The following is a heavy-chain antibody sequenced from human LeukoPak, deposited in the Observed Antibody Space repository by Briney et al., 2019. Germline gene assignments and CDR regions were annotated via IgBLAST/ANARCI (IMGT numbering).Heavy chain of an antibody. J-gene: IGHJ3*02. V-gene: IGHV1-8*01. Sequence: ASVKVSCKASGYTFTSYDINWVRQATGQGLEWMGWMNPNSGNTGYAQKFQGRVTMTRDTSTSTVYMELSSLRSEDTAVYYCATLDYDSSVGAFDIWGQGTMVTVSS. CDR1: GYTFTSYD. D-gene: IGHD3-22*01. CDR3: ATLDYDSSVGAFDI. CDR2: MNPNSGNT.